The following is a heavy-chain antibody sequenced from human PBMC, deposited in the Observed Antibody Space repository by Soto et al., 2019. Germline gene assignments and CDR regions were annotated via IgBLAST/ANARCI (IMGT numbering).Heavy chain of an antibody. CDR3: ASSGNDVGYYYYGMDV. J-gene: IGHJ6*02. Sequence: ASVKVSCKASGGTFSSYAISWVRQAPGQGLEWMGGIIPIFGTANYAQKFQGRVTITADESTSTAYMELSSLRSEDTAVYYCASSGNDVGYYYYGMDVWGQGTTVTVSS. CDR2: IIPIFGTA. V-gene: IGHV1-69*13. CDR1: GGTFSSYA. D-gene: IGHD1-1*01.